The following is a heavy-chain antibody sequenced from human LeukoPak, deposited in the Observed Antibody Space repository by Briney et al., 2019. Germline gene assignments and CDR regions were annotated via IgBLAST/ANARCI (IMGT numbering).Heavy chain of an antibody. CDR3: AKDRGNNYGLGVS. J-gene: IGHJ5*02. Sequence: GGSLRLSCAASGFTVSSSYMSWVRQGPRKELEWISVIYSGGSTYYADSVRGRFTVSRDNSKSTLYLQVSSLRAEDTAVYYCAKDRGNNYGLGVSWGQGTLVTVSS. CDR2: IYSGGST. CDR1: GFTVSSSY. V-gene: IGHV3-53*01. D-gene: IGHD5-18*01.